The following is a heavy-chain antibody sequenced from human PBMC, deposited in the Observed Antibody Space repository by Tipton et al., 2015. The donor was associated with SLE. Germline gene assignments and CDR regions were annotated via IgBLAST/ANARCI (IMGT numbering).Heavy chain of an antibody. CDR1: GASTNTKY. CDR2: ANRNEGT. Sequence: TLSLTCTVSGASTNTKYWTWIRQSPGKGLEWIGYANRNEGTKIKSSLERRVTISLDTSRSQFSLRLSSVTAADTAVYYCARGCSSSTCEPFYFFGMDVWGQGTPVTVSS. V-gene: IGHV4-59*12. J-gene: IGHJ6*02. CDR3: ARGCSSSTCEPFYFFGMDV. D-gene: IGHD2-2*01.